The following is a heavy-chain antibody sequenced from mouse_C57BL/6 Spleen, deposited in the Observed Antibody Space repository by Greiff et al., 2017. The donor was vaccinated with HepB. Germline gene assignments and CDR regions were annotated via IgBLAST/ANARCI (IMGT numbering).Heavy chain of an antibody. V-gene: IGHV3-6*01. CDR2: ISYDGSN. D-gene: IGHD1-1*01. Sequence: DVKLQESGPGLVKPSQSLSLTCSVTGYSITSGYYWNWIRQFPGNKLEWMGYISYDGSNNYNPSLKNRISITRDTSKNQFFLKLNSVTTEDTATYYCARSITTVKNFDYWGQGTTLTVSS. CDR3: ARSITTVKNFDY. CDR1: GYSITSGYY. J-gene: IGHJ2*01.